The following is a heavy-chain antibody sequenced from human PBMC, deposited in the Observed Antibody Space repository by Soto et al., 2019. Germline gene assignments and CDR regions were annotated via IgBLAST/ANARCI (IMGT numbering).Heavy chain of an antibody. CDR2: ISGSGGST. CDR3: AKTLGVGGVIVRNPYPYYFDY. V-gene: IGHV3-23*01. J-gene: IGHJ4*02. Sequence: GGSLRLSCAASGFTFSSYAMSWVRQAPGKGLEWVSAISGSGGSTYYADSVKGRFTISRDNSKNTLYLQMNSLRAEDTAVYYCAKTLGVGGVIVRNPYPYYFDYWGQGTLVTVSS. CDR1: GFTFSSYA. D-gene: IGHD3-16*02.